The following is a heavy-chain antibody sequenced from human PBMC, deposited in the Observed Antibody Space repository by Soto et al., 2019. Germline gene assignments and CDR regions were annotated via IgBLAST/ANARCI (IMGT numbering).Heavy chain of an antibody. V-gene: IGHV1-3*01. J-gene: IGHJ4*02. CDR1: GYTFTNYA. D-gene: IGHD6-19*01. CDR3: ARAVAVAADFDY. Sequence: ASVKVSCKASGYTFTNYAMHWVRQAPGQRLEWMGWINAGNGNTKYSQKFQGRVTITRDTSASAAYMELSSLSSEDTAVYYCARAVAVAADFDYWGQGTPVTVSS. CDR2: INAGNGNT.